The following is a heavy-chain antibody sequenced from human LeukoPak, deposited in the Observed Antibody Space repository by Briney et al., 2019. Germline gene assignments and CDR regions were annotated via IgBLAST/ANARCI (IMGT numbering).Heavy chain of an antibody. Sequence: TSETLSLTCTVSGGSISSSSYYWGWTRQPPGKGLEWIGSIYYSGSTYYNPSLKSRVTISVDTSKNQFSLKLSSVTAADTAVYYCARLGKYSYGFDYWGQGTLVTVSS. CDR1: GGSISSSSYY. CDR3: ARLGKYSYGFDY. D-gene: IGHD5-18*01. CDR2: IYYSGST. J-gene: IGHJ4*02. V-gene: IGHV4-39*01.